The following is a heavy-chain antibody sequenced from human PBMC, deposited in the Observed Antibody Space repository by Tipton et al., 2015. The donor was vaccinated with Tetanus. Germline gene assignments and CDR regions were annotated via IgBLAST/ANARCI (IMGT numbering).Heavy chain of an antibody. Sequence: QSGPEVKKPGESLKISCKGSGYSFTSYWIGWVRQMPGKGLEWTGTIYPGDSDTRYSPSSQGQVTISADKSISTAYLQWSSLKASDSAMYDCARRNLPCYYGSVSYYFEYVGQGSLVTVSS. CDR3: ARRNLPCYYGSVSYYFEY. J-gene: IGHJ4*02. CDR2: IYPGDSDT. D-gene: IGHD3-10*01. V-gene: IGHV5-51*01. CDR1: GYSFTSYW.